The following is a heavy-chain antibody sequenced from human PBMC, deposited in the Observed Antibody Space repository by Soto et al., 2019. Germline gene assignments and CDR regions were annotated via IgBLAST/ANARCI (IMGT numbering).Heavy chain of an antibody. CDR2: ISGYNGKT. CDR1: GYMFNSYG. Sequence: QVQLVQSGAEVKKRGASVKVSCKASGYMFNSYGMSWLRQAPGQGLEWIGWISGYNGKTDLAQKFQGRVTMTTEASQSTVYMELTRLRFDDTALYYCARDETYTAGWYFEHWGQGTLVTVPS. CDR3: ARDETYTAGWYFEH. J-gene: IGHJ4*02. V-gene: IGHV1-18*01. D-gene: IGHD6-19*01.